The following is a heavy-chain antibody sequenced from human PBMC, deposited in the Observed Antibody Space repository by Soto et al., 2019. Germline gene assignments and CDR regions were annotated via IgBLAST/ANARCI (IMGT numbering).Heavy chain of an antibody. D-gene: IGHD3-3*01. V-gene: IGHV3-23*01. CDR3: AKDLGTDDFWSAYYTYYYMDV. CDR1: GFTFSSYA. CDR2: ISGSGDNT. J-gene: IGHJ6*03. Sequence: EVQLLESGGGLVQPGGSLRLSCAASGFTFSSYALNWVRQALGKGLEWVSVISGSGDNTYYADSVKGRFTISRDNSKNTLYLQMNSLRAEDTAVYYCAKDLGTDDFWSAYYTYYYMDVWGKGTTVTGSS.